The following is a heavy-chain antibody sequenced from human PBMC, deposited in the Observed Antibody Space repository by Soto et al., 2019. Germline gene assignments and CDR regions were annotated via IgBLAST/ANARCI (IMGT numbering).Heavy chain of an antibody. CDR3: AKDTGYCSSTSCLLPPGAKVPAVAGPFDY. Sequence: GGSLRLSCAASGFTFSSYAMSWVRQAPEKGLEWVSAISGSGGSTYYADSVKGRFTISRDNSKNTLYLQMNSLRAEDTAVYYCAKDTGYCSSTSCLLPPGAKVPAVAGPFDYWGQGTLVTVSS. V-gene: IGHV3-23*01. J-gene: IGHJ4*02. D-gene: IGHD2-2*03. CDR1: GFTFSSYA. CDR2: ISGSGGST.